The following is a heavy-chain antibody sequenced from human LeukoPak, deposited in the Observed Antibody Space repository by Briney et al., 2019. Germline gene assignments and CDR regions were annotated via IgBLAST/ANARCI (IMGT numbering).Heavy chain of an antibody. CDR3: ATADKWEPLDY. D-gene: IGHD1-26*01. Sequence: EASVKVSCKVSGNSLSETSIHWVRQAPGQWLEWMGGFDPEDGEPIFARRFQGRFSMTEDTSADTAYMELSSLRPEDTAVYYCATADKWEPLDYWGQGTLVTVSS. CDR1: GNSLSETS. V-gene: IGHV1-24*01. J-gene: IGHJ4*02. CDR2: FDPEDGEP.